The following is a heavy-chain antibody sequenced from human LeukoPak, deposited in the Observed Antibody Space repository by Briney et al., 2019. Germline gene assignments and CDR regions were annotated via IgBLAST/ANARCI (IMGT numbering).Heavy chain of an antibody. D-gene: IGHD3-10*01. Sequence: SETLSLTCTVSGGSISSGGYYWSWIRQHPGKGLEWIGYTYYSGSTYYNPSLKSRVTISVDTSKNQFSLKLSSVTAADTAVYYCARDSSALWLSYWGQGTLVTVSS. V-gene: IGHV4-31*03. CDR1: GGSISSGGYY. J-gene: IGHJ4*02. CDR2: TYYSGST. CDR3: ARDSSALWLSY.